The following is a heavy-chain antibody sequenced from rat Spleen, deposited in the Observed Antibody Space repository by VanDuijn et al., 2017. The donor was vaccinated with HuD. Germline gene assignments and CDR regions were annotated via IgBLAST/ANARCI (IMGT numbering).Heavy chain of an antibody. V-gene: IGHV5-29*01. Sequence: EVQLVESDGGLVQPGRSLKLSCAASGFTFSDYYMAWVRQAPTKGLEWVATISYDGSSTYYRDSVKGRFTISRDNAKSTLYLQMDSLRSEDTATYYCARPAAAYWYFDFWGPGTMVTVSS. CDR1: GFTFSDYY. CDR3: ARPAAAYWYFDF. CDR2: ISYDGSST. D-gene: IGHD1-2*01. J-gene: IGHJ1*01.